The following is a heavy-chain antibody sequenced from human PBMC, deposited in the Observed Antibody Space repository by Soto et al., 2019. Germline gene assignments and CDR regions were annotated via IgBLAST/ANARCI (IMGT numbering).Heavy chain of an antibody. CDR2: ISAYNGNT. CDR3: ASGADGDD. J-gene: IGHJ4*02. Sequence: QVQLVQSGAEVKKPGASVKVSCKASGYTFTSYGITWVRQAPGQGLEWLGWISAYNGNTNHAQKLQGRVTMTADRSTSTAYMELRSRRSDDSAVYYCASGADGDDWGQGTLGTVSS. D-gene: IGHD3-10*01. CDR1: GYTFTSYG. V-gene: IGHV1-18*01.